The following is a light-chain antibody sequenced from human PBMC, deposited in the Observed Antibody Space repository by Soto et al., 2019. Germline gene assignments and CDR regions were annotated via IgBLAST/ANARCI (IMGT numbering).Light chain of an antibody. V-gene: IGKV3-11*01. CDR2: DAS. J-gene: IGKJ4*01. CDR1: QSVSSS. Sequence: EIVLTQSPATLSLSPGETATLSCRASQSVSSSLAWYQQKPGQTPRLLIYDASNRATGIPSGSGSGTDFTLTVSSLEPEDFAVYYCQQRSSWPLTFGGGTKVEIK. CDR3: QQRSSWPLT.